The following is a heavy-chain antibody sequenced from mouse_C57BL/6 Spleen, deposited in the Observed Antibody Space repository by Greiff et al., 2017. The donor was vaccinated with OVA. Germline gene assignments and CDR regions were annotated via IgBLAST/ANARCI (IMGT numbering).Heavy chain of an antibody. Sequence: QVQLQQPGAELVRPGSSVKLSCKASGYTFTSYWMDWVKQRPGQGLEWIGNIYPSDSETHYNQKFKDKATLTVDKSSSTAYMQLSSLTSEDSAVYYCAIYYGDEEGAMDYWGQGTSVTVSA. D-gene: IGHD2-13*01. J-gene: IGHJ4*01. V-gene: IGHV1-61*01. CDR3: AIYYGDEEGAMDY. CDR2: IYPSDSET. CDR1: GYTFTSYW.